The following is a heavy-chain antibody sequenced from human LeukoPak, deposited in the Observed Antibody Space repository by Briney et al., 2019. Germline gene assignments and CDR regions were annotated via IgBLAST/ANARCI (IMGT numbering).Heavy chain of an antibody. CDR1: GFTFSSYW. CDR2: INSDGSST. Sequence: GGSLRFSCAASGFTFSSYWMHWVRQAPGKGLVWVSRINSDGSSTSYADSVKGRFTISRDNAKNTLYLQMNSLRAEDTAVYYCAKDDSYGYHYFDYWGQGTLVTVSS. V-gene: IGHV3-74*01. D-gene: IGHD5-18*01. J-gene: IGHJ4*02. CDR3: AKDDSYGYHYFDY.